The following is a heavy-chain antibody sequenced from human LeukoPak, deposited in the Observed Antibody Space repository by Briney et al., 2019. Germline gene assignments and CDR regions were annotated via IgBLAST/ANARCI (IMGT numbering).Heavy chain of an antibody. D-gene: IGHD3-22*01. CDR1: GFTFSSYA. Sequence: GGSLRLSCAASGFTFSSYAMSWVRQAPGKGLEWVAVIWYDGSNKYYADSVKGRFTISRDNSKNTLYLQMNSLRAEDTAVYYCARGPYYYDSSGYYYQFDYWGQGTLVTVSS. CDR3: ARGPYYYDSSGYYYQFDY. CDR2: IWYDGSNK. V-gene: IGHV3-33*08. J-gene: IGHJ4*02.